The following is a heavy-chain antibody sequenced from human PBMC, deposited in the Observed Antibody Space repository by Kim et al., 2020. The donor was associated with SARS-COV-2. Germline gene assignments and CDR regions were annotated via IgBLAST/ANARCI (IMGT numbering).Heavy chain of an antibody. Sequence: NYNPSLKSRVTISVDTSKNQFSLKLSSVTAADTAVYYCARGTTTRFWFDPWGQGTLVTVSS. CDR3: ARGTTTRFWFDP. J-gene: IGHJ5*02. D-gene: IGHD4-17*01. V-gene: IGHV4-34*01.